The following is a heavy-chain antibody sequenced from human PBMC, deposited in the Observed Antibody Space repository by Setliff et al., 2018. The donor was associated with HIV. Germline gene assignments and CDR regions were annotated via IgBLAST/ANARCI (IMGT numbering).Heavy chain of an antibody. CDR1: GFAFNTYD. CDR2: VHVGGGRT. CDR3: AKPTNGFYPRAFDT. Sequence: HPGGSLRLSCAASGFAFNTYDMNWVRQAPGQRPEWVSVVHVGGGRTDYADSVRGRFVISRDDSKNMLYLQMSGLRGDDTAMYYCAKPTNGFYPRAFDTWGPGTMVTVSS. D-gene: IGHD2-2*03. V-gene: IGHV3-23*01. J-gene: IGHJ3*02.